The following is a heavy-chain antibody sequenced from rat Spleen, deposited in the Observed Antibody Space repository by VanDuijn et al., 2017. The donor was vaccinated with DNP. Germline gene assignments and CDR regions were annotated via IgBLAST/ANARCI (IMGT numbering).Heavy chain of an antibody. Sequence: EVQLVETGGGLVQPGRSLKLSCAASGFTFSDYYMAWVRQAPTEGLECVATISSGGSRTYYPDSVKGRFTISRDKTRNSLSLQMNSLRSEDTATYYCSKGGDYPGINTFDYWGQGVMVTVSS. V-gene: IGHV5-20*01. D-gene: IGHD1-4*01. CDR2: ISSGGSRT. CDR1: GFTFSDYY. CDR3: SKGGDYPGINTFDY. J-gene: IGHJ2*01.